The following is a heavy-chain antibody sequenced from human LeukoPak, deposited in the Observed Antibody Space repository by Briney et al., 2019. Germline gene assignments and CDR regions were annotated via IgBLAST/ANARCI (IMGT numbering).Heavy chain of an antibody. D-gene: IGHD5-24*01. V-gene: IGHV4-59*01. Sequence: ASETLSLTCTVSGGSISSYYWTWIRQSPGKGLEWIGYIYYSGYTNSNPSLKSRVTISVDTSKNQFSLNLKSVTAADTAVYYCARSEMPTRSDAFDIWGQGTMASVSS. J-gene: IGHJ3*02. CDR2: IYYSGYT. CDR3: ARSEMPTRSDAFDI. CDR1: GGSISSYY.